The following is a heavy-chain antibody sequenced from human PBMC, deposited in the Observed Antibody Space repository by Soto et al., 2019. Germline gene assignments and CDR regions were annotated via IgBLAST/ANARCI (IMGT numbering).Heavy chain of an antibody. CDR1: GFTFSTYS. J-gene: IGHJ4*02. D-gene: IGHD2-15*01. Sequence: EVQLVESGGGLVQPGGSLRLSCAASGFTFSTYSMSWVRQAPGKGLEWVSYISSISNTIYYADSVKGRFTISRDNAKNSLYLHMNSLSAEDTAVYYCARDRGCSGGICYRALGYWGQGTLVTVSS. CDR2: ISSISNTI. CDR3: ARDRGCSGGICYRALGY. V-gene: IGHV3-48*01.